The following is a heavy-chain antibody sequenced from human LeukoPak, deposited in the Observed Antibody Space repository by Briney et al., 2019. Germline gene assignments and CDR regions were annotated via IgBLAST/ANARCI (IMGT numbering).Heavy chain of an antibody. V-gene: IGHV3-48*01. CDR1: GFTFSSYS. CDR3: ARGGEVTIRYFDL. Sequence: GGSLRLSCAASGFTFSSYSMNWVRQAPGKGLEWVSYISSSSSIIYYADSVKGRFTISRDNAKNSLYLQMNSLRAEDTAVYYCARGGEVTIRYFDLWGRGTLVTVSS. D-gene: IGHD4-17*01. J-gene: IGHJ2*01. CDR2: ISSSSSII.